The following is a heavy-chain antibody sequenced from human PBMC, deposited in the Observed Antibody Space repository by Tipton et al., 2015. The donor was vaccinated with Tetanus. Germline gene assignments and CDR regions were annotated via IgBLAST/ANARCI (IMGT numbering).Heavy chain of an antibody. D-gene: IGHD4-17*01. CDR3: ARSQYGDYVDY. Sequence: TLSLTCTVSGGSISSYYWSWIRQPPGKGLEWIGYIYYSGSTNYNPSLKSRVTISVDTSKNQFSLKLSPVTAADTAVYYCARSQYGDYVDYWGQGTLVTVSS. J-gene: IGHJ4*02. V-gene: IGHV4-59*01. CDR2: IYYSGST. CDR1: GGSISSYY.